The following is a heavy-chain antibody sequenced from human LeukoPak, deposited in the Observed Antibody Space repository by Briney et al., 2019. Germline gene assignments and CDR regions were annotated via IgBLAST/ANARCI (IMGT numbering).Heavy chain of an antibody. CDR2: ISSSSSYI. D-gene: IGHD4-17*01. CDR3: ARVFKDYGDYDGVLFDY. V-gene: IGHV3-21*01. Sequence: PGGSLRLSCAASGFTFSSYSMNWVRQAPGKGLEWVSSISSSSSYIYYADSVKGRFTISRDNAKNSLYLQMNSLRDEDTAVYYCARVFKDYGDYDGVLFDYWGQGTLVTVSS. CDR1: GFTFSSYS. J-gene: IGHJ4*02.